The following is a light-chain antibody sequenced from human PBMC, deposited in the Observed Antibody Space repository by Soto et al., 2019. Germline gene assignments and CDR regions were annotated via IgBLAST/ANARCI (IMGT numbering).Light chain of an antibody. J-gene: IGKJ3*01. CDR2: GAS. V-gene: IGKV3-20*01. Sequence: EFVLTQSPGTLSLSPGERATLSCRASQSFSSSYLAWYQQKPGQAPRLLIYGASSRATGIPDRFSGSGSGTDFTLTISRLEPEDFAVYYCQQYGSSPFTFGPGTKVDI. CDR3: QQYGSSPFT. CDR1: QSFSSSY.